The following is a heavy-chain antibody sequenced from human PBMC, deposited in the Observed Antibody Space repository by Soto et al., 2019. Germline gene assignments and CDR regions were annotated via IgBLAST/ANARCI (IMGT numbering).Heavy chain of an antibody. CDR2: ISYDGSNK. CDR1: GFTFSSYA. V-gene: IGHV3-30*04. D-gene: IGHD5-12*01. CDR3: ARAGGRDGYNDAFDI. Sequence: GESLKISCAASGFTFSSYAMHWVRQAPGKGLEWVAVISYDGSNKYYADSVKGRFTISRDNSKNTLYLQMNSLRAEDTAVYYCARAGGRDGYNDAFDIWGQGTMVTVSS. J-gene: IGHJ3*02.